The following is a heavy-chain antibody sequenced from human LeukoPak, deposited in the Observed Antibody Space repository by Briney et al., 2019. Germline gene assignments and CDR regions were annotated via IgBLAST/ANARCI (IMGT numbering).Heavy chain of an antibody. V-gene: IGHV3-74*01. Sequence: SGGSLRLSCAASGFTFSSYWMHWVRQAPGKGLVWVSRINSDGISTSYADSVKGRFTISRDNAKNTLYLQMNSLRADDTAVYYCAKGGATVIDYWGQGTLVTVSS. CDR3: AKGGATVIDY. CDR1: GFTFSSYW. D-gene: IGHD4-17*01. CDR2: INSDGIST. J-gene: IGHJ4*02.